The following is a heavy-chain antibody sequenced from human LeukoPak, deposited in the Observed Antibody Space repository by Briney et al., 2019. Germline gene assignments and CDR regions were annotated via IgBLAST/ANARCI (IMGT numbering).Heavy chain of an antibody. CDR3: ASTTGDRDY. Sequence: KAGGSLRLSCAASGFTFNAYGMNWVRQAPGKGLEWVSSISSSSTYIYYADSVKGRFTISRDNAKNSLYLQMNSLRVEDTAVYYCASTTGDRDYWGQGTLVNVSS. CDR1: GFTFNAYG. V-gene: IGHV3-21*01. CDR2: ISSSSTYI. D-gene: IGHD7-27*01. J-gene: IGHJ4*02.